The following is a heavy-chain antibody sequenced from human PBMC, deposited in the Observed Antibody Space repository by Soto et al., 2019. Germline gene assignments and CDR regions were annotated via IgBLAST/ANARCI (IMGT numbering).Heavy chain of an antibody. Sequence: PLRLSCPPSGLTFSQYRTNCVWQARGKWLEWFTSISSSSSYIYYAASVKGRFTISRDNAKNSLYLQMNSLRAEDTAVYYCARDLDSSGYPSKYHFDYWGQAILVT. J-gene: IGHJ4*02. CDR2: ISSSSSYI. D-gene: IGHD3-22*01. CDR1: GLTFSQYR. V-gene: IGHV3-21*01. CDR3: ARDLDSSGYPSKYHFDY.